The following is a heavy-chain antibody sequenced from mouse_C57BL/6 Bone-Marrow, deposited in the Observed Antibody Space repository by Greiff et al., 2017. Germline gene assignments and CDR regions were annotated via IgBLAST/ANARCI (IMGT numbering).Heavy chain of an antibody. CDR2: IDPSDSYT. D-gene: IGHD1-1*01. CDR1: GYTFTSYW. V-gene: IGHV1-59*01. Sequence: QVQLQQPGAELVRPGTSVKLSCKASGYTFTSYWMHWVKQRPGQGLEWIGVIDPSDSYTNYNQKFKGKATLTVDTSSSTAYMQLSSLTSEDSAVYYCARVYYYGSSYYWGQGTTLTVSS. J-gene: IGHJ2*01. CDR3: ARVYYYGSSYY.